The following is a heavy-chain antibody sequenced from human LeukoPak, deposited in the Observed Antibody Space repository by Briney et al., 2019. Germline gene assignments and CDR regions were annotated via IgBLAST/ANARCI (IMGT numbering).Heavy chain of an antibody. CDR2: ISAYNGNT. V-gene: IGHV1-18*01. CDR1: GYTFTSYG. J-gene: IGHJ6*02. D-gene: IGHD3-3*01. CDR3: ARGSAPQLRFHYYYYGMDV. Sequence: ASVKVSCKASGYTFTSYGISWVRQAPGQGLEWMGWISAYNGNTNYAQKLQGRVTMTTDTSTSTAYMELRSLRSDDTAVYYCARGSAPQLRFHYYYYGMDVWGQGTTVTVSS.